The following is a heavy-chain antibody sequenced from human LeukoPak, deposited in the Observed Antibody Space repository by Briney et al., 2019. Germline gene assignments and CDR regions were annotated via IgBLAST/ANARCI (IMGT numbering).Heavy chain of an antibody. CDR1: GGSISSYY. CDR2: IYYSGST. CDR3: AREGYCSGGSCYDY. Sequence: SETLSRTCTVSGGSISSYYWSWIRQPPGKGLEWIGYIYYSGSTNYNPSLKSRVTISVDTSKNQFSLKLSSVTAADTAVYYCAREGYCSGGSCYDYWGQGTLVTVSS. D-gene: IGHD2-15*01. V-gene: IGHV4-59*08. J-gene: IGHJ4*02.